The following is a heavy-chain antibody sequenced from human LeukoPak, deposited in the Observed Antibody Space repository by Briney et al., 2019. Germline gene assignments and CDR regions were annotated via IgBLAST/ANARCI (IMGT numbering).Heavy chain of an antibody. V-gene: IGHV3-7*01. Sequence: GGPLRLSCAASGFTFSSYWMSWVRQAPGKGLEWVANIKQDGSEKYYVDSVKGRFTISRDNAKGSLYLQMNGLRAEDTAVYYCTVGNWGLDYWGQGTLVTVSS. CDR3: TVGNWGLDY. D-gene: IGHD7-27*01. CDR2: IKQDGSEK. J-gene: IGHJ4*02. CDR1: GFTFSSYW.